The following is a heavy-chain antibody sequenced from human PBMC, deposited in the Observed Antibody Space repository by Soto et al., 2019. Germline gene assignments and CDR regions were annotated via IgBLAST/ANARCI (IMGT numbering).Heavy chain of an antibody. Sequence: SETLSLTCTVSGGSISSSTNYWGWIRQPPGQALEFIWQIYYTGNTYYNPSLKSRVTVSVDTSKNQFSLKLTSVTAADTAVYYCARLGVTNWFDPWGQGTLVTVSS. CDR2: IYYTGNT. CDR1: GGSISSSTNY. V-gene: IGHV4-39*01. D-gene: IGHD3-3*01. CDR3: ARLGVTNWFDP. J-gene: IGHJ5*02.